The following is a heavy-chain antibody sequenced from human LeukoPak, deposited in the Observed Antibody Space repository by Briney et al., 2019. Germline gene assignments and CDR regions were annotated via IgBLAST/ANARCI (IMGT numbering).Heavy chain of an antibody. V-gene: IGHV3-74*01. D-gene: IGHD5-24*01. J-gene: IGHJ4*02. CDR3: ARTDNLDY. Sequence: GGSLRLSCVGSGFTFSTYWMHWVRQVPGKGLVWVSSMKYDGTYTKYAVSVKGRFTISRDNTKSTLYLQMNSLRAEDTAVYYCARTDNLDYWGQGTLVTVSS. CDR1: GFTFSTYW. CDR2: MKYDGTYT.